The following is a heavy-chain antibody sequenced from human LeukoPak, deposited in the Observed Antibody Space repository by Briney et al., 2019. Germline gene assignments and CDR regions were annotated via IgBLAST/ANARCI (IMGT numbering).Heavy chain of an antibody. CDR2: ISLDGSMT. CDR3: AREGITLTLDY. V-gene: IGHV3-74*01. Sequence: PGGSLRLSCTASGFTFSSYWMHWVRHVPGKGLMWLTRISLDGSMTSYADSVRGRFIISRDNAKNTVYLQLNGLRAEDTAVYHCAREGITLTLDYWGQGTLVAVSS. CDR1: GFTFSSYW. D-gene: IGHD5-24*01. J-gene: IGHJ4*02.